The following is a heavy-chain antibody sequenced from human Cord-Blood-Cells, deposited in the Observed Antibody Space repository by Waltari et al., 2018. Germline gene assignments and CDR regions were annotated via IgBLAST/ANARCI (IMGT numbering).Heavy chain of an antibody. CDR3: ATQTTMVRGVIIYYFDY. CDR1: GYTLTELS. CDR2: VDPEDGET. D-gene: IGHD3-10*01. V-gene: IGHV1-24*01. J-gene: IGHJ4*02. Sequence: QVQLVQSGAEVKKPGASVKVSCKASGYTLTELSMHWVRPAPGKGLEWMGGVDPEDGETIYAQKFQGRVTMTEDTSTDTAYMELSSLRSEDTAVYYCATQTTMVRGVIIYYFDYWGQGTLVTVSS.